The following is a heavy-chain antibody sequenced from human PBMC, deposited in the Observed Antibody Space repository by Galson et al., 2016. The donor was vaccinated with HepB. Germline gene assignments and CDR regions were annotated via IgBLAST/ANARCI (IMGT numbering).Heavy chain of an antibody. V-gene: IGHV3-48*02. D-gene: IGHD6-19*01. Sequence: SLRLSCAASGFIFNSYSMNWVRQAPGKGLEWISYISSSSNSMYYADSVKGRFTISRDNAKNSLYLQMNSLRDEDTAVYYCVKGAGTIDYWGQETLVTVSS. CDR3: VKGAGTIDY. CDR1: GFIFNSYS. J-gene: IGHJ4*02. CDR2: ISSSSNSM.